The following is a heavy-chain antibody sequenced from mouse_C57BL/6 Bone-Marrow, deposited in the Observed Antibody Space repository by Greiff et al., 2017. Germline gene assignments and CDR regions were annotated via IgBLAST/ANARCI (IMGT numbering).Heavy chain of an antibody. CDR1: GFTFTDYY. D-gene: IGHD3-3*01. CDR3: ARYIGGTLDD. J-gene: IGHJ2*01. V-gene: IGHV7-3*01. CDR2: IRNKANGYTT. Sequence: EVQVVESGGGLVQPGGSLSLSCAASGFTFTDYYMSWVRQPPGKALEWLGFIRNKANGYTTEYSASVKGRFTISRDNSQSILYLQMNALRAEDSATYYCARYIGGTLDDWGQGTTLTVSS.